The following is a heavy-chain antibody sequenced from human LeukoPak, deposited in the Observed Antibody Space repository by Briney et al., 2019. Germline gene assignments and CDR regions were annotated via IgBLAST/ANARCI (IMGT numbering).Heavy chain of an antibody. V-gene: IGHV1-2*02. CDR3: ARLRFGERSSDY. CDR2: INPNSGGT. Sequence: EASVKVSCKASGYTFTSYGISWVRQAPGQGLEWMGWINPNSGGTNYAQKFQGRVTMTRDTSISTAYMELSRLRSDDTAVYYCARLRFGERSSDYWGQGTLVTVSS. CDR1: GYTFTSYG. J-gene: IGHJ4*02. D-gene: IGHD3-10*01.